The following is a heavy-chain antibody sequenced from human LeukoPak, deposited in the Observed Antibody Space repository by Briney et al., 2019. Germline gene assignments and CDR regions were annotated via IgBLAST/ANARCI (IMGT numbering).Heavy chain of an antibody. J-gene: IGHJ4*02. Sequence: PSETLSLTCTVSGGSISSSSYYWGWIRQPPGKGLEYIGSIYYSGSTYYNPSLKSRVTISVDTSKNQFSLKLSSVTAADTAVYYCARQQLSGSSSPIDYWGQATLVTVSS. V-gene: IGHV4-39*01. CDR2: IYYSGST. CDR3: ARQQLSGSSSPIDY. CDR1: GGSISSSSYY. D-gene: IGHD3-10*01.